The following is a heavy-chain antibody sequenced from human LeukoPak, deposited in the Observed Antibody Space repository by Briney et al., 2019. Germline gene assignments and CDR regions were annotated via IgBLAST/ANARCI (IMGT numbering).Heavy chain of an antibody. V-gene: IGHV2-70*04. CDR1: GFSLSTSGMR. J-gene: IGHJ3*02. CDR2: IDWDDDK. Sequence: SGPTLVNPTQTLTLTCTFSGFSLSTSGMRVSWIRQPPGKALEWLARIDWDDDKFYSTSLKTRLTISKDTSKNQVVLTMTNMDPVDTATYYCARGYYDSVDPRQDAFDIWGQGTMVTVSS. D-gene: IGHD3-3*01. CDR3: ARGYYDSVDPRQDAFDI.